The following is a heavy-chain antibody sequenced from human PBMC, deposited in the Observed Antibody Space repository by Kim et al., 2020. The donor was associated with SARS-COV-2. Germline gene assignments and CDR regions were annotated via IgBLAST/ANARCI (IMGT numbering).Heavy chain of an antibody. D-gene: IGHD1-26*01. CDR3: ARAYSGSSLHIQYYFDY. Sequence: VKGRYTISRDNSKNTLYLQMNSLRAEDTAVYYCARAYSGSSLHIQYYFDYWGQGTLVTVSS. V-gene: IGHV3-30*07. J-gene: IGHJ4*02.